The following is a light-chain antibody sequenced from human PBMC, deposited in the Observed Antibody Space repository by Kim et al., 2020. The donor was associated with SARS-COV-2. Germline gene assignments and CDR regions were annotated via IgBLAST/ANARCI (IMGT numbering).Light chain of an antibody. J-gene: IGKJ4*01. CDR2: GAS. CDR1: QSVTSSY. CDR3: QQYGYSLS. Sequence: EIQLTQSPCTLSLSLGERATLSCRASQSVTSSYLAWYQQKPGQAPRLLIYGASSRATGIPDRFSGSASGTDFTLTISRLEPEDFAVYYCQQYGYSLSFGGGTKVDIK. V-gene: IGKV3-20*01.